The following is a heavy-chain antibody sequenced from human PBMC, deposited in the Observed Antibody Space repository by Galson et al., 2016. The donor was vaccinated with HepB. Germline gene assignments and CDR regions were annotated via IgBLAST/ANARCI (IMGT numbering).Heavy chain of an antibody. Sequence: SGAEVKQPGESLKISCKTSGYNFNIYWIAWVRQMPGPGPEWMGLIYPGDSDTRYSPSFQGQVTISADKSISTAYLHGRSLKASDTAMFYCARVFWPPHRDRYYYGMVVWGQGTTVTVSS. CDR3: ARVFWPPHRDRYYYGMVV. CDR2: IYPGDSDT. J-gene: IGHJ6*02. V-gene: IGHV5-51*01. CDR1: GYNFNIYW. D-gene: IGHD3-3*01.